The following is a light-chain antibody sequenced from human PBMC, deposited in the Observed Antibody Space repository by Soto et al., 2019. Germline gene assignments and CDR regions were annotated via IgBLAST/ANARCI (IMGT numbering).Light chain of an antibody. CDR1: SSDVGGYNF. Sequence: QSVLTQPRSVSGSPGQSVTISCTGTSSDVGGYNFVSWYQQHPGKAPKLIIYDVTKRPSGVPDRFSGSKSGNTASLTISGLQADDETDYYCCSYAGGYTYVFGTGTKLTVL. CDR3: CSYAGGYTYV. J-gene: IGLJ1*01. V-gene: IGLV2-11*01. CDR2: DVT.